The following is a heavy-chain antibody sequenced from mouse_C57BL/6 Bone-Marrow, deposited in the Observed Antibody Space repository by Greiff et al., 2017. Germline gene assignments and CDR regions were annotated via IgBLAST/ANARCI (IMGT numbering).Heavy chain of an antibody. J-gene: IGHJ1*03. V-gene: IGHV5-12*01. CDR2: ISNGGGST. CDR3: ARYSNYVYWYCDV. D-gene: IGHD2-5*01. CDR1: GFTFSDYY. Sequence: EVKLQESGGGLVQPGGSLKLSCAASGFTFSDYYMYWVRQTPEKRLEWVAYISNGGGSTYYPDTVKGRFTISRDNAKNTLYLQMSRLKSEDTAMYYCARYSNYVYWYCDVWGTGTTVTVSS.